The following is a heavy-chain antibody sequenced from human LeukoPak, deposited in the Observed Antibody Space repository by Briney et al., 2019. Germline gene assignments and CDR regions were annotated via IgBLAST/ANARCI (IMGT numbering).Heavy chain of an antibody. V-gene: IGHV1-69*13. CDR3: ARGALYYGSSSLDY. D-gene: IGHD2-2*01. J-gene: IGHJ4*02. Sequence: SVKVSCKASGGTFSSYAISWVRQAPGQGLEWMGGIIPIFGTANYAQKFQGRVTITAVESMSTAYMELRSLRSDDTAMYYCARGALYYGSSSLDYWGQGTLVTVSS. CDR1: GGTFSSYA. CDR2: IIPIFGTA.